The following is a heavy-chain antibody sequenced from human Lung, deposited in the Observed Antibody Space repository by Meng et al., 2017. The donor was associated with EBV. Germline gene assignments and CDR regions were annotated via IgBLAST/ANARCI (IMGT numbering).Heavy chain of an antibody. V-gene: IGHV4-4*07. Sequence: QGQLPESGPGLVKSSETLSLPCTVSGDSISDYFWNWIRQPAGKGLEWIGRIYSSGITNYNPSRQSRVTMSVDTSKNQFSLKLNSVTAADTAVYYCARESFNSGWYSDYWGQGTLVTVSS. CDR1: GDSISDYF. CDR2: IYSSGIT. CDR3: ARESFNSGWYSDY. J-gene: IGHJ4*02. D-gene: IGHD6-19*01.